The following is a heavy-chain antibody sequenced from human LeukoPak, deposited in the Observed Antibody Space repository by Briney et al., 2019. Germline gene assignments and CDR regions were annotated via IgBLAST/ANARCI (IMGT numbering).Heavy chain of an antibody. CDR1: GGSISSGGYY. V-gene: IGHV4-31*03. J-gene: IGHJ6*02. Sequence: SQTLSLTCTVSGGSISSGGYYWSWIRQHPGKGLEWIGYIYYSGSTYYNPSLKSRVTISVDTSKNQFSLKLSSVTAADTAVYYWARGCYYDSSGYYCYYYGMDVWGQGTTVTVSS. D-gene: IGHD3-22*01. CDR3: ARGCYYDSSGYYCYYYGMDV. CDR2: IYYSGST.